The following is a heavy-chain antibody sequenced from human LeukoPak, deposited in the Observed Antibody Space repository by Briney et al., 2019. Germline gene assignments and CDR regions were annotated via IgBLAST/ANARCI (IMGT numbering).Heavy chain of an antibody. J-gene: IGHJ6*03. CDR1: GLTFSVSA. V-gene: IGHV3-73*01. CDR2: IKTKADNYAT. D-gene: IGHD6-25*01. CDR3: THPAYYYKVYG. Sequence: GGSLRLSCSASGLTFSVSAIHWVRQASGKGLEWVGRIKTKADNYATAYAASVKGRFTISRDDSTNTAYLQMNRLKTEEMAVYYCTHPAYYYKVYGWGKGTTDTVSS.